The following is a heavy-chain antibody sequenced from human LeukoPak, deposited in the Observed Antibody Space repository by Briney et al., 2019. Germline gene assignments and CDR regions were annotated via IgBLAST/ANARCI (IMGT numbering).Heavy chain of an antibody. CDR3: ARESDSSGYYDY. V-gene: IGHV3-11*06. J-gene: IGHJ4*02. CDR1: GFSFSNFY. Sequence: GGSLRLTCAASGFSFSNFYMSWIRQAPGKGLEWVSYISSSSTYTNSADSVRGRFTISRDNAKNSLYLQMNSLRVEDTAVYYCARESDSSGYYDYWGQGTLVTVSS. CDR2: ISSSSTYT. D-gene: IGHD3-22*01.